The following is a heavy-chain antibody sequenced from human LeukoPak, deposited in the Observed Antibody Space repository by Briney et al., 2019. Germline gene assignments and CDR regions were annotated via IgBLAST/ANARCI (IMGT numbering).Heavy chain of an antibody. J-gene: IGHJ4*02. CDR2: ISSSSYI. CDR3: ARGFLLSSGGFDY. CDR1: GFTFSSYS. V-gene: IGHV3-21*01. Sequence: GGSLRLSCAASGFTFSSYSMNWVRQAPGKGLEWVSSISSSSYIYYADSVKGRFTISRDNAKNSLYLQMNSLRAEDTAVYYCARGFLLSSGGFDYWGQGTLVTASS. D-gene: IGHD6-19*01.